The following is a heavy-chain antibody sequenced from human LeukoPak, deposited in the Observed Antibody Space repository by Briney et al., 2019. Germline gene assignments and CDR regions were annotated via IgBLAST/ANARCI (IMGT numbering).Heavy chain of an antibody. CDR2: IYSGGST. CDR1: GFTVSSNY. D-gene: IGHD6-19*01. CDR3: AREHLSSGSDAFDI. V-gene: IGHV3-53*01. J-gene: IGHJ3*02. Sequence: GGSLRLSCAASGFTVSSNYMSWVRQAPGKGLEWVSVIYSGGSTYYADSVKGRFTISRDNSKNTLYLQMNSLRAEDTAVYYCAREHLSSGSDAFDIWGQGTMVTVSS.